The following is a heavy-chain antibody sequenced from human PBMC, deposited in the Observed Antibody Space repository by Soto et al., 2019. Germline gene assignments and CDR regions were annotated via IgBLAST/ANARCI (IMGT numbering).Heavy chain of an antibody. V-gene: IGHV3-23*01. CDR3: AKREPRRTGTQWGYYRMDV. Sequence: EVQLLESGGGLVQPGGSLRLSCAASGFTFSSYAMSWVRQAPGKGLEWVSGISGSGGSTYYADSVKGRFTISRDNSKNTLYLRIHSLRVEDTAAYYCAKREPRRTGTQWGYYRMDVWGQVTTVTVSS. CDR1: GFTFSSYA. D-gene: IGHD1-1*01. J-gene: IGHJ6*02. CDR2: ISGSGGST.